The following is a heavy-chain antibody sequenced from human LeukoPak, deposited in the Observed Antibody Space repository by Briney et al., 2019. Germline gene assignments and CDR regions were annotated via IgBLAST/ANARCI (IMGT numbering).Heavy chain of an antibody. D-gene: IGHD6-13*01. V-gene: IGHV4-39*07. CDR2: IYYSGST. Sequence: SETLSLTCTVSGGSISSSSYYWGWIRQPPGKGLEWIGSIYYSGSTYYNPSLKSRVTMSVDTSKNQFSLKLSSVTAVDTAVYYCARRRTSSWYDWFDPWGQGTLVTVSS. J-gene: IGHJ5*02. CDR1: GGSISSSSYY. CDR3: ARRRTSSWYDWFDP.